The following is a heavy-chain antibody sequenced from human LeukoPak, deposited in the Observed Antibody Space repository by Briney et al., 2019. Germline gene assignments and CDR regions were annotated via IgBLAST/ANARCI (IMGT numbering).Heavy chain of an antibody. Sequence: SETLSPTCTVYGKSFSGYYWTCIRQSPGKGLEWIGEINHSGSTNYNPSLKSRVSISIDTSKNHLSLKLSSVTAADTAVYYCARGRVSVTGYYFAMDVWGQGTTVTVSS. CDR1: GKSFSGYY. J-gene: IGHJ6*02. CDR3: ARGRVSVTGYYFAMDV. V-gene: IGHV4-34*01. CDR2: INHSGST. D-gene: IGHD2-21*02.